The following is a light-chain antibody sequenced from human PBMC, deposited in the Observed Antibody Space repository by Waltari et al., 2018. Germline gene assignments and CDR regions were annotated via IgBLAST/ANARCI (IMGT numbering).Light chain of an antibody. Sequence: QSALTQPASVSGSPRQSITISCTGTSSDIGGFNYVSWYQQHSGKAPRLIIFGVSDRRSGVSNRFSGSKSGNTASLTISGLQAEDEADYYCSSFTRAKTWVFGGGTKVTVL. V-gene: IGLV2-14*03. J-gene: IGLJ3*02. CDR1: SSDIGGFNY. CDR3: SSFTRAKTWV. CDR2: GVS.